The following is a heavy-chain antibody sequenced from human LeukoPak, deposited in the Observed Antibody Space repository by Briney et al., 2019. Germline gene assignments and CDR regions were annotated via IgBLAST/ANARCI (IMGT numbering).Heavy chain of an antibody. Sequence: GESLKISCKGSGYSFTSYWIGWVRQMPGKGLEWMGIIYPGDSDTRYSPSFQGQVTISADKSISTAYLQWSSLKASDTAMYYCARLTPTQPYYYGSGSYYNGAAGYFDYWGQGTLVTVSS. J-gene: IGHJ4*02. CDR3: ARLTPTQPYYYGSGSYYNGAAGYFDY. D-gene: IGHD3-10*01. CDR1: GYSFTSYW. CDR2: IYPGDSDT. V-gene: IGHV5-51*01.